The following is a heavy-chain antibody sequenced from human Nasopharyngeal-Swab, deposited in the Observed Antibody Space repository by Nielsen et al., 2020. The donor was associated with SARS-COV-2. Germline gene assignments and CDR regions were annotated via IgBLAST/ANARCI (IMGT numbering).Heavy chain of an antibody. CDR3: ARALWVGYDILTGYYGGAYYYYYMDV. CDR1: GGTFSSYA. V-gene: IGHV1-69*06. J-gene: IGHJ6*03. CDR2: VIPIFGTA. D-gene: IGHD3-9*01. Sequence: SVKVSCKASGGTFSSYAISWVRQAPGQGLERMGGVIPIFGTANYAQKFQGRVTITADKSTSTAYMELSSLRSEDTAVYYCARALWVGYDILTGYYGGAYYYYYMDVWGKGTTVTVSS.